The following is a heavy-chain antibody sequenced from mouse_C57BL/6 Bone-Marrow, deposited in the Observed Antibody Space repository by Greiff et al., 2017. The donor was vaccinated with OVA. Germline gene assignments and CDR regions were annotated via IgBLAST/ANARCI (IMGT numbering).Heavy chain of an antibody. Sequence: EVMLVESGGDLVKPGGSLKLSCAASGFTFSSYGMSWVRQTPDKRLEWVATISSGGSYTYYPDSVKGRFTISRDNAKNTLYLQMSSLKSEDTAMYYCARQGVKRFHWYFDVWGTGTTVTVSS. CDR1: GFTFSSYG. CDR3: ARQGVKRFHWYFDV. CDR2: ISSGGSYT. D-gene: IGHD1-3*01. V-gene: IGHV5-6*02. J-gene: IGHJ1*03.